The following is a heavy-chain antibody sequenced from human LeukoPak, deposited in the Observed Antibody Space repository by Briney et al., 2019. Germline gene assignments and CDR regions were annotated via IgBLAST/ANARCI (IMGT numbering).Heavy chain of an antibody. J-gene: IGHJ1*01. CDR1: GYTFTSYG. CDR2: ISAYNGNT. Sequence: GASVKVSCKASGYTFTSYGISWVRQAPGQGLEWMGWISAYNGNTNYAQKLQGRVTMTTDTSTSTAYMELRSLRSDDPAVYYCARDRLSSSWYSRYFQHWGQGTLVTVSS. V-gene: IGHV1-18*04. D-gene: IGHD6-13*01. CDR3: ARDRLSSSWYSRYFQH.